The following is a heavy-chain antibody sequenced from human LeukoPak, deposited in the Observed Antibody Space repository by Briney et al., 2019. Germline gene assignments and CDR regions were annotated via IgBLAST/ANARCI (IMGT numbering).Heavy chain of an antibody. CDR2: ISAYNGST. CDR1: GYTFTSYG. V-gene: IGHV1-18*01. Sequence: VASVKVSCKASGYTFTSYGISWVRQAPGQGLEWMGWISAYNGSTNYAQKLQGRVTMTTDTSTSTAYMELRSLRSDDTAVYYCARGGYSSSWPPTRWFDPWGQGTLVTVSS. J-gene: IGHJ5*02. D-gene: IGHD6-13*01. CDR3: ARGGYSSSWPPTRWFDP.